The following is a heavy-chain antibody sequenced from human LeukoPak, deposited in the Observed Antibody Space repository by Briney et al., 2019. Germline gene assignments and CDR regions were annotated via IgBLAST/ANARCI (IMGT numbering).Heavy chain of an antibody. J-gene: IGHJ4*02. CDR1: GFTVSSNY. V-gene: IGHV3-23*01. CDR2: ICGSGGST. Sequence: PGGSLRLSCAASGFTVSSNYMSWIRQAPGKGLEWVSAICGSGGSTYYADCVKGRFTISRDNSKNTLFLQMNSLRAEDTAVYYCAKDLGYCSSFSCPFDYWGQGTLVTVSS. CDR3: AKDLGYCSSFSCPFDY. D-gene: IGHD2-2*01.